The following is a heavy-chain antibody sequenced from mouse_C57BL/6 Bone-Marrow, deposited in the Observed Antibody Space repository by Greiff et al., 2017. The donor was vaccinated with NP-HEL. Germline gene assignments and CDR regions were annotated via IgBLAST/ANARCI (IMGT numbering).Heavy chain of an antibody. D-gene: IGHD1-1*01. CDR2: INPNNGGT. CDR3: ARSYGIYYYGRSYFDY. V-gene: IGHV1-18*01. Sequence: VQLQQSGPELVKPGASVKIPCKASGYTFTDYNMDWVKQSHGKSLEWIGDINPNNGGTIYNQKFKGKATLTVDKSSSTAYMELRSLTSEDTAVYYCARSYGIYYYGRSYFDYWGQGTTLTVSS. CDR1: GYTFTDYN. J-gene: IGHJ2*01.